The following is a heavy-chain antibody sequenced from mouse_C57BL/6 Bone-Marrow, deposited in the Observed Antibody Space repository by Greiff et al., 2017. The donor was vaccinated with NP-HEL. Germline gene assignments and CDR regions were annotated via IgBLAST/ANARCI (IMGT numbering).Heavy chain of an antibody. V-gene: IGHV14-1*01. J-gene: IGHJ2*01. D-gene: IGHD1-1*01. CDR2: IDPEDGDT. Sequence: EVQLQQSGAELVRPGASVTLSCTASGFNIKDYYMHWVKQRPEQGLEWIGRIDPEDGDTEYAPKLQGKAPMTADTSSNTAYLQLSSLTSEDTAVYYCTTPYYYGSSYHWGQGTTLTVSS. CDR1: GFNIKDYY. CDR3: TTPYYYGSSYH.